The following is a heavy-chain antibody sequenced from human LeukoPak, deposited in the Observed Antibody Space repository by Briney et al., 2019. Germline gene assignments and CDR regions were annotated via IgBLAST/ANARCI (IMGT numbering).Heavy chain of an antibody. V-gene: IGHV3-7*01. CDR3: AREGMVRGVPDAFDL. CDR2: IKQDEIEK. D-gene: IGHD3-10*01. Sequence: GGSLRLSCAASGFTFSSYWMDWVRQVPGKGLEWEANIKQDEIEKYFVGSVKGRFAISRDNAKNSLYLQMNSLRVEDTAVYYCAREGMVRGVPDAFDLWGQGTMVTVSS. CDR1: GFTFSSYW. J-gene: IGHJ3*01.